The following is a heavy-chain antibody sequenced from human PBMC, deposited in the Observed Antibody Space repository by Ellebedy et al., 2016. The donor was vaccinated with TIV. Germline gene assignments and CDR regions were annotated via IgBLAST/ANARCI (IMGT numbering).Heavy chain of an antibody. CDR1: GFTFSDYY. CDR2: ISSSGGTTI. CDR3: ARDKMAFDAFDI. Sequence: PGGSLRLSCVASGFTFSDYYMSWIRQAPGKGLEWVSYISSSGGTTIYYADTVKGRFTISRDNAKNSLYLQMNSLRAEDTAVYYCARDKMAFDAFDIWGQGTMVTVSS. D-gene: IGHD5-24*01. J-gene: IGHJ3*02. V-gene: IGHV3-11*04.